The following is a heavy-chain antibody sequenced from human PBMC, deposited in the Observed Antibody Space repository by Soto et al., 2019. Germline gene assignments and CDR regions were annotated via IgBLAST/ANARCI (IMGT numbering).Heavy chain of an antibody. CDR2: ISGTGVPT. V-gene: IGHV3-23*01. Sequence: VQLLESGGGLVQPGGFLRLSCAASGFAFSTYAMSWVRQAPGKGLECISLISGTGVPTLYAESVKGRFSVSRDNSKDTLFLEMNNLRVDDTAIYYCAKSFCSSSSCFFLWVDPWGPGTLVTVSS. CDR1: GFAFSTYA. J-gene: IGHJ5*02. CDR3: AKSFCSSSSCFFLWVDP. D-gene: IGHD2-2*01.